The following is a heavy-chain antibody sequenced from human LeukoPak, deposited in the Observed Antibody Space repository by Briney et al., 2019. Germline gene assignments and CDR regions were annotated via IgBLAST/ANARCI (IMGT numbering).Heavy chain of an antibody. CDR2: IYYSGST. Sequence: PSETLSLTCTVSGGSISSGDYYWSWIRQPPGKGLEWIGYIYYSGSTYYNPSLKSRVTISVDTSKNQFSLKLSSATAADTAVYYCARDQLLWFGERRYNWFDPWGQGTLVTVSS. J-gene: IGHJ5*02. V-gene: IGHV4-30-4*01. D-gene: IGHD3-10*01. CDR1: GGSISSGDYY. CDR3: ARDQLLWFGERRYNWFDP.